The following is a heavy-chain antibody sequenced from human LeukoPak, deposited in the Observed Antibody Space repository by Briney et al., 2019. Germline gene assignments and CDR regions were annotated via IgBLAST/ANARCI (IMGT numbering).Heavy chain of an antibody. Sequence: SETLSLTCTVSGYSISSGYYWGWIRQPPGKGREWIGSIYHSGSTYYNPSLKSRVTISVDRSKNQFSLKLSSVTAADTAVYYCARDRSGSYGGFDYWGQGTLVTVSS. V-gene: IGHV4-38-2*02. CDR3: ARDRSGSYGGFDY. CDR2: IYHSGST. CDR1: GYSISSGYY. J-gene: IGHJ4*02. D-gene: IGHD1-26*01.